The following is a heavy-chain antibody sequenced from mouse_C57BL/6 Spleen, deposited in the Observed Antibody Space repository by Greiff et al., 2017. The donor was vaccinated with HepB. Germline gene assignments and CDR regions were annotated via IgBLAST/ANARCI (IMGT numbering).Heavy chain of an antibody. CDR1: GSNIKDYY. J-gene: IGHJ4*01. Sequence: EVQLQQSGAELVKPGASVKLSCTASGSNIKDYYMHWVKQRTEQGLEWIGRNDPEDGETKYAQKFQGKATITAYTSPNTAYLQLSSLTSEDTAVYYCARGNWDVYYAMDYWGQGTSVTVSS. CDR2: NDPEDGET. V-gene: IGHV14-2*01. D-gene: IGHD4-1*01. CDR3: ARGNWDVYYAMDY.